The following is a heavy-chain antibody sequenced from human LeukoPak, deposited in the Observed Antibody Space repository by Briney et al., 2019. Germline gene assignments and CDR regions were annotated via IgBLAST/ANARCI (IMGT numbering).Heavy chain of an antibody. CDR1: GGSISSGDYY. CDR3: AREIVVPAAIGYFDY. V-gene: IGHV4-30-4*08. Sequence: SQTLSLTCTVSGGSISSGDYYWSWIRQPPGKGLEWIGYIYYSGSTYYNPSLKSRVTISVDTSKNQFSLKLSSVTAADTAVYYCAREIVVPAAIGYFDYWGQGTLVTVSS. D-gene: IGHD2-2*02. J-gene: IGHJ4*02. CDR2: IYYSGST.